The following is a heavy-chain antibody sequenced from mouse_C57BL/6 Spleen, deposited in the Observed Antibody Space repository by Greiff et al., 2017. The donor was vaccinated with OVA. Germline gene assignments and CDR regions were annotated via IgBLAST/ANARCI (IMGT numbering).Heavy chain of an antibody. CDR2: IYPGSGST. J-gene: IGHJ4*01. V-gene: IGHV1-55*01. CDR1: GYTFTSYW. D-gene: IGHD3-3*01. Sequence: QVQLKQPGAELVKPGASVKMSCKASGYTFTSYWITWVKQRPGQGLEWIGDIYPGSGSTNYNEKFKSKATLTVDTSSSTAYMQLSSLTSEDSAVYYCARGGTRAMDDWGQGTSVTVSS. CDR3: ARGGTRAMDD.